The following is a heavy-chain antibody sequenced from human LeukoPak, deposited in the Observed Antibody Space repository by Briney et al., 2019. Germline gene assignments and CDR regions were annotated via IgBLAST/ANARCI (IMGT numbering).Heavy chain of an antibody. CDR2: INPSGGST. CDR1: GYTFTSYY. D-gene: IGHD3-16*02. V-gene: IGHV1-46*01. Sequence: ASVKVSCKASGYTFTSYYMHWVRQAPGQGLEWMGIINPSGGSTSYAQKFQGRVTMTRDTSTSTVYMELSSLRSEDTAVYHCARVGDYVWGSYRSLPFDYWGQGTLVTVSS. J-gene: IGHJ4*02. CDR3: ARVGDYVWGSYRSLPFDY.